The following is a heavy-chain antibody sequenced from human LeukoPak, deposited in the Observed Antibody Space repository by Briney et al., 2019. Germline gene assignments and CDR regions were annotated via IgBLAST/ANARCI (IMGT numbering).Heavy chain of an antibody. D-gene: IGHD2-15*01. Sequence: SATLSLTCTVSGSSISSYYWSWIRQPPGKGLEWIGYIYHNGSTNYNPSLKSRVTISVDTSKNQFSLKLSSVTAADTAVYYCARHVRDCSGGTCYSTSPFDYWGQGTLVTVSS. CDR1: GSSISSYY. CDR3: ARHVRDCSGGTCYSTSPFDY. CDR2: IYHNGST. J-gene: IGHJ4*02. V-gene: IGHV4-59*08.